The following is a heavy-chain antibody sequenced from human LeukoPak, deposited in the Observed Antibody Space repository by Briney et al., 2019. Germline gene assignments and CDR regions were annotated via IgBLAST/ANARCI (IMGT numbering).Heavy chain of an antibody. CDR1: GFTFDDYV. V-gene: IGHV3-43*02. CDR3: AKDITEGDYGDYLSVYYGMDV. Sequence: PGGSLRLSCAASGFTFDDYVMHWVRQAPGKGLEWVSLISGDGGSTYYADSVKGRFTISRDNSKNSLYLQMNSLRTEDTALYYCAKDITEGDYGDYLSVYYGMDVWGQGTTVTVSS. D-gene: IGHD4-17*01. J-gene: IGHJ6*02. CDR2: ISGDGGST.